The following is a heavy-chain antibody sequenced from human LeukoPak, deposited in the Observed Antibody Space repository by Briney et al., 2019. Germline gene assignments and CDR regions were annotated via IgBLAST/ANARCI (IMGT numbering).Heavy chain of an antibody. J-gene: IGHJ4*02. V-gene: IGHV3-48*01. CDR1: GFTFSSYS. CDR3: AKRALAVAGRRIDY. Sequence: SGGSLRLSCAASGFTFSSYSMNWVRQAPGKGLEWVSYISSSSSTIYYADSVKGRFTISRDNAKNSLYLQMNSLRAEDTAVYYCAKRALAVAGRRIDYWGQGTLVTVSS. D-gene: IGHD6-19*01. CDR2: ISSSSSTI.